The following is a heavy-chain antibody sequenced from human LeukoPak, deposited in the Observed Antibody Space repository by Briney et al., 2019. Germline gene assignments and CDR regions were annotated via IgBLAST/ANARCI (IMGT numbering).Heavy chain of an antibody. D-gene: IGHD2-2*01. CDR2: ISSNGGTI. J-gene: IGHJ4*02. CDR1: GFTFYTYW. V-gene: IGHV3-74*01. Sequence: GGSLRLSCAASGFTFYTYWMHWVRQAPGKGLVWVSRISSNGGTITYADSVQGRFTISRDNAKTTLYLQMNGLRAEDTGVYYCARGRLSTSGWLTAYWGQGTQVTVSS. CDR3: ARGRLSTSGWLTAY.